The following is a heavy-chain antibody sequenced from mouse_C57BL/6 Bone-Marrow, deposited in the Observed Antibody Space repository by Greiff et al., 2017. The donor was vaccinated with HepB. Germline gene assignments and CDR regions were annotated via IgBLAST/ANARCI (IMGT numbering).Heavy chain of an antibody. J-gene: IGHJ1*03. V-gene: IGHV5-4*01. Sequence: EVQVVESGGGLVKPGGSLKLSCAASGFTFSSYAMSWVRQTPEKRLEWVATISDGGSYTYYPDNVKGRFTISRDNAKNNLYLQMSHLKSEDTAMYYCARAAYGSSYRWYFDVWGTGTTVTVSS. CDR2: ISDGGSYT. D-gene: IGHD1-1*01. CDR1: GFTFSSYA. CDR3: ARAAYGSSYRWYFDV.